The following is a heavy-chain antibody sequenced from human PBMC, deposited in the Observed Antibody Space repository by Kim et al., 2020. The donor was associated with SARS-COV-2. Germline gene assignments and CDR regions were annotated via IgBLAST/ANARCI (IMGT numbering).Heavy chain of an antibody. Sequence: GGSLRLSCAASGFTFSDHFLDWVRQAPGKGLEWVGRSRNKANSYTTEYATSVKGRFTISRYDSKNSLYLQMNSLKTEDTSVYYCTRGGAGVPLNYWCEGT. CDR1: GFTFSDHF. D-gene: IGHD2-8*01. CDR2: SRNKANSYTT. V-gene: IGHV3-72*01. CDR3: TRGGAGVPLNY. J-gene: IGHJ4*02.